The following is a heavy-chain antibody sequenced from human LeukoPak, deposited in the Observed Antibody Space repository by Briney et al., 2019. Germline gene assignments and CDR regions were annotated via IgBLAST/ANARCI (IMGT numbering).Heavy chain of an antibody. V-gene: IGHV4-4*07. CDR3: ARGRAAILYWYFDL. J-gene: IGHJ2*01. CDR1: GGSISSYY. Sequence: SETLSLTCTVSGGSISSYYWSWIRQPAGKGLEWIGRIYTSGSTNYNPSLKRRVAMSVDTSKNQFSLKLSSVPAADTAVYYCARGRAAILYWYFDLWGRGTLVTVSS. CDR2: IYTSGST. D-gene: IGHD2-2*01.